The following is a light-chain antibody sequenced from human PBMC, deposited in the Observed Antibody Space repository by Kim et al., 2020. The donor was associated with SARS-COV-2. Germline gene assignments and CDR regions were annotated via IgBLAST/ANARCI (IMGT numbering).Light chain of an antibody. J-gene: IGLJ1*01. CDR1: RRSHGDNTF. V-gene: IGLV2-14*03. Sequence: GQSIAVPCTGTRRSHGDNTFVSRYHQPPGKAPKLLIYDVTSRPAEVSDRFSGSKSGNTASLTISGLQAEYEAEYYCKSCTSGSTSVFGTGTQVTVL. CDR2: DVT. CDR3: KSCTSGSTSV.